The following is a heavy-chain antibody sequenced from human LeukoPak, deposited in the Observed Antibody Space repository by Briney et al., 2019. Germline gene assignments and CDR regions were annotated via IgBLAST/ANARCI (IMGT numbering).Heavy chain of an antibody. V-gene: IGHV4-30-2*01. CDR3: ARGRRYYYGSGSYYNRVWFDP. J-gene: IGHJ5*02. CDR2: INHSGST. CDR1: GGSISSGGYS. Sequence: SETLSLTCAVSGGSISSGGYSWSWIRQPPGKGLEWIGYINHSGSTNYNPSLKSRVTISVDTSKNQFSLKLSSVTAADTAVYYCARGRRYYYGSGSYYNRVWFDPWGQGTLVTVSS. D-gene: IGHD3-10*01.